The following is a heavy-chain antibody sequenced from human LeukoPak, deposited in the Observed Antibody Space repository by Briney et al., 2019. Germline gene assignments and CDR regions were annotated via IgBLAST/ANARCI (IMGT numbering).Heavy chain of an antibody. CDR3: ARRELYYDFWSGYPY. D-gene: IGHD3-3*01. V-gene: IGHV4-34*01. CDR2: INHSGST. CDR1: GGSFSNYQ. J-gene: IGHJ4*02. Sequence: SETLSLTCAVYGGSFSNYQWSWIRQPPGKGLEWIGEINHSGSTNYNPSLKSRVTISVDTSKNQFSLKLSSVTAADTAVYYCARRELYYDFWSGYPYWGQGTLVTVSS.